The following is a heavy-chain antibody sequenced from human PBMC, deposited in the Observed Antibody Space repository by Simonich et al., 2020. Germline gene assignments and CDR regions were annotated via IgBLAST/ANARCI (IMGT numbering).Heavy chain of an antibody. CDR1: GFTFSSYE. Sequence: EVQLVESGGGLVQPGGSLRLSCAASGFTFSSYEMNWVRQAPGEGLEGVAYNSSSGSTINDADTVKGRFTISRDNAKNSLYLQMNSLRAEDTAVYYCARHYYGDYYFDYWGQGTLVTVSS. CDR3: ARHYYGDYYFDY. V-gene: IGHV3-48*03. J-gene: IGHJ4*02. CDR2: NSSSGSTI. D-gene: IGHD4-17*01.